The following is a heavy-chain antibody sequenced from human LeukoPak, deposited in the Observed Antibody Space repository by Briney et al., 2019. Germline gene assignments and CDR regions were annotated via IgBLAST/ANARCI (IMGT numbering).Heavy chain of an antibody. Sequence: GGSLRLSCAAAGFDFNTYAMTWVRQAPGKGLEWVSSITNSGTSTYYADSVKGRFTISRDNSKNMLYLQMNSLRGDDMAIYYCAKELTRTALIPQSGSDPWGQGTLVIVSS. V-gene: IGHV3-23*01. CDR1: GFDFNTYA. D-gene: IGHD2-2*01. J-gene: IGHJ5*02. CDR2: ITNSGTST. CDR3: AKELTRTALIPQSGSDP.